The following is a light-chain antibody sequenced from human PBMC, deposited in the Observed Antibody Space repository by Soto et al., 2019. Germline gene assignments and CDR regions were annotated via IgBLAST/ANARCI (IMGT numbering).Light chain of an antibody. CDR2: DNS. Sequence: SVLTQPPSGSGAPGRRVTISCTGSSSNIGAGYDVHWYQQLPGTAPKLLIYDNSNRPSGVPDRFSGSKSGTSASLAITGLQAEDEADYYCQSYDRSLSGSRVFGTGTKVTVL. CDR1: SSNIGAGYD. V-gene: IGLV1-40*01. J-gene: IGLJ1*01. CDR3: QSYDRSLSGSRV.